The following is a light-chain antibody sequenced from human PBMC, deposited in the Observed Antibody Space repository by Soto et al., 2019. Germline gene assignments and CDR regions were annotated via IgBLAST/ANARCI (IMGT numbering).Light chain of an antibody. Sequence: QSALTQPASVCGAPGQSITISCTGTNSDVNYVSWHQQHPGKAPKLMIYEVINRSSGVSTRFSGSKSGNTASLTISGLQAEDEADYYCSSSTSSNTFVFGTGTKLTVL. J-gene: IGLJ1*01. CDR3: SSSTSSNTFV. CDR1: NSDVNY. CDR2: EVI. V-gene: IGLV2-14*01.